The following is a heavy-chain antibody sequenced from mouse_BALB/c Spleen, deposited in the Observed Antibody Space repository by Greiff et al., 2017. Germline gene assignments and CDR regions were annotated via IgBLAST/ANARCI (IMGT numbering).Heavy chain of an antibody. CDR1: GYTFTSYW. D-gene: IGHD2-10*02. CDR2: INPSTGYT. J-gene: IGHJ1*01. CDR3: ARKYGNSYWYFDV. V-gene: IGHV1-7*01. Sequence: VKLQESGAELAKPGASVKMSCKASGYTFTSYWMHWVKQRPGQGLEWIGYINPSTGYTEYNQKFKDKATLTADKSSSTAYMQLSSLTSEDSAVYYCARKYGNSYWYFDVWGAGTTVTVSS.